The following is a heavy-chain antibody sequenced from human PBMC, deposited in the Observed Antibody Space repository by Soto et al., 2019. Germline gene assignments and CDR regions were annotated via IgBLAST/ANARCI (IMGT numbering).Heavy chain of an antibody. CDR1: GYTFTSYY. CDR3: ARGGPTPDEIVVPAAPVYYYYGMDV. J-gene: IGHJ6*02. V-gene: IGHV1-46*01. Sequence: ASVKVSCKASGYTFTSYYMHWVRQAPGQGLEWMGIINPSGGSTSYAQKFQGRVTMTRDTSTSTVYMELSSLRSEDTAVYYCARGGPTPDEIVVPAAPVYYYYGMDVWGQGTTVTVSS. D-gene: IGHD2-2*01. CDR2: INPSGGST.